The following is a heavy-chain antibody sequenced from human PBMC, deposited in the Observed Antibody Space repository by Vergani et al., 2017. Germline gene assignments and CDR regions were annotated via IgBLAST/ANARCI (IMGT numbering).Heavy chain of an antibody. CDR1: GFIFSDYV. CDR2: IWHDGSKE. Sequence: QVQLVESGGGVVQPGKSLSLSCETSGFIFSDYVMHWVRQAPGKGLEWVAGIWHDGSKEYYADSVKGRFTISRDNSKNTLYLQMNNLRAADTAVYYCARSGYCAHGVCYMTYYYYMDVWGKGTAVTVSS. D-gene: IGHD2-8*01. V-gene: IGHV3-33*01. CDR3: ARSGYCAHGVCYMTYYYYMDV. J-gene: IGHJ6*03.